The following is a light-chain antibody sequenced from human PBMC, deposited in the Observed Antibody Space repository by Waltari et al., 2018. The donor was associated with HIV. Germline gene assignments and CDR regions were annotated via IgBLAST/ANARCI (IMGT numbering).Light chain of an antibody. CDR3: MQALEIPPT. CDR1: QSLLHSNGYNY. J-gene: IGKJ4*01. CDR2: LGS. Sequence: DIVMTQSPLSPHVTPGEPASLPSSSSQSLLHSNGYNYLDWYLQKPGQSPQLLMYLGSNRASGVPDRFSGSGSGTDFTLKISRVEAEDVGIYYCMQALEIPPTFGGGTKVEIK. V-gene: IGKV2-28*01.